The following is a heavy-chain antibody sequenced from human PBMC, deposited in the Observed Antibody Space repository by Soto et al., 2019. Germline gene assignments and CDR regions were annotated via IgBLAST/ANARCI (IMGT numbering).Heavy chain of an antibody. V-gene: IGHV4-39*01. CDR3: ARQTIFGVVYGMDV. CDR1: GGSISSSSYY. CDR2: IYYSGST. Sequence: SETLSLPCTVSGGSISSSSYYWGWIRPPQGKGLEWIGSIYYSGSTYYNPYLKSRVTISVDTSKNQFSLKLRSVTAADTAVYYCARQTIFGVVYGMDVWGQGTTVTVSS. J-gene: IGHJ6*02. D-gene: IGHD3-3*01.